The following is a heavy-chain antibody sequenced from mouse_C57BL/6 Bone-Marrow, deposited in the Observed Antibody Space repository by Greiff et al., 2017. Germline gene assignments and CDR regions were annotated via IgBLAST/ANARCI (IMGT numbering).Heavy chain of an antibody. CDR3: ARREAMITTAYYAMDY. CDR1: GYTFTSYW. CDR2: LDPSDSYT. D-gene: IGHD2-4*01. V-gene: IGHV1-69*01. Sequence: QVPLQQPGAELVMPGASVKLSCKASGYTFTSYWMHWVKQRPGQGLEWIGELDPSDSYTNYNQKFKGKSTLTVDNSSSTTYMQLSSLTSEDSAGYYCARREAMITTAYYAMDYWGQGTSVTVSS. J-gene: IGHJ4*01.